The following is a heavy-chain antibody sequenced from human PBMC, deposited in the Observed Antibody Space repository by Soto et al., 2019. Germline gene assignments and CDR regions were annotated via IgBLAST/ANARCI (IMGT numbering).Heavy chain of an antibody. J-gene: IGHJ4*02. CDR1: GFSLNTSGVS. CDR3: AHRRRGSYFDY. V-gene: IGHV2-5*02. CDR2: IYWDNDK. D-gene: IGHD3-16*01. Sequence: ESGPKLGNPTQTLTLNCTFSGFSLNTSGVSVGWIRQPPGKALEWLALIYWDNDKYYSPSLKSRLIITKDTSKNQVVLTMTNMDPVDTATYYCAHRRRGSYFDYWGQGTLVTVSS.